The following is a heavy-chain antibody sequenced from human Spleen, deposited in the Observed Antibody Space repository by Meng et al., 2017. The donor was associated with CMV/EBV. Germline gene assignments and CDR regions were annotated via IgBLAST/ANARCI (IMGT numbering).Heavy chain of an antibody. V-gene: IGHV4-39*07. Sequence: GSLRLSCTVSGGSISSSSYYWGWIRQPPGKGLEWIGSIYYSGSTYYNPSLTSRVTISVDTSKNQFSLKLSSVTAADTAVYYCARAGDRRHSGWDCDLWGRGTLVTVSS. CDR2: IYYSGST. D-gene: IGHD2-21*01. CDR3: ARAGDRRHSGWDCDL. J-gene: IGHJ2*01. CDR1: GGSISSSSYY.